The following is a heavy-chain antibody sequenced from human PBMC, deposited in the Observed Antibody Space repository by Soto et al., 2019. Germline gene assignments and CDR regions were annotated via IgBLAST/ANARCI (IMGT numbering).Heavy chain of an antibody. Sequence: EVQLVESGGGLVQPGGSLRLSCAASGFTFSSYEMNWVRQAPGKGLEWVSYISSSGSTIYYADSVKGRFTISRDNAKNSLYLQMNSLRAEDTAVYYCARDETTVTHWGYYYYGMDVWGQGTTVTVSS. CDR2: ISSSGSTI. CDR3: ARDETTVTHWGYYYYGMDV. CDR1: GFTFSSYE. J-gene: IGHJ6*02. V-gene: IGHV3-48*03. D-gene: IGHD4-4*01.